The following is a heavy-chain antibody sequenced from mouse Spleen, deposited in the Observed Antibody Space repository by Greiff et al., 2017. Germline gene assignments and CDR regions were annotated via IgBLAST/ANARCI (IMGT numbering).Heavy chain of an antibody. CDR2: INPNNGGT. J-gene: IGHJ3*01. D-gene: IGHD2-12*01. CDR1: GYTFTDYY. CDR3: ARKPSYYSQAWFDY. V-gene: IGHV1-26*01. Sequence: VQLQQSGPELVKPGASVKISCKASGYTFTDYYMNWVKQSHGKSLEWIGDINPNNGGTSYNQKFKGKATLTVDKSSSTAYMELRSLTSEDSAVYYCARKPSYYSQAWFDYWGQGTLVTVSA.